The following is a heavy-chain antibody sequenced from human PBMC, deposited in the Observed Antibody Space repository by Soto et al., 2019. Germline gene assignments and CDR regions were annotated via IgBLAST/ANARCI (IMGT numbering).Heavy chain of an antibody. CDR3: AKDLTAEYWYDRSGSYSY. CDR2: ISGSGGST. D-gene: IGHD3-10*01. Sequence: PGGSLRLSCAASGFTFSSYAMSWVRQAPGKGLEWVSAISGSGGSTYYADSVKGRFTISRDNSKNTLYLQMNSLRAEDTAVYYCAKDLTAEYWYDRSGSYSYWGQGTLVTVSS. J-gene: IGHJ4*02. CDR1: GFTFSSYA. V-gene: IGHV3-23*01.